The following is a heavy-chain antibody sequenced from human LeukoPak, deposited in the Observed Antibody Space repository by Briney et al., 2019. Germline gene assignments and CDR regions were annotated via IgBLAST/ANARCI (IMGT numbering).Heavy chain of an antibody. D-gene: IGHD3-10*01. Sequence: PSETLSLTCTVSGGSISSYYWSWIRQPAGKGLEWIGRIYTSGSTNYNPSLKSRVTMSVDTSKNQFSLKLSSVTAVDTAVYYCARDLSPGSGSYYNLDAFDIWGQGTMVTVSS. CDR3: ARDLSPGSGSYYNLDAFDI. V-gene: IGHV4-4*07. CDR1: GGSISSYY. CDR2: IYTSGST. J-gene: IGHJ3*02.